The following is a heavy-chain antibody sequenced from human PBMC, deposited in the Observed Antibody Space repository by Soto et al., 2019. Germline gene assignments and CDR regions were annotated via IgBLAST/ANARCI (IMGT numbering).Heavy chain of an antibody. Sequence: PSETLSLTCTVSGGSIRSGGHYWGWVRPPPGQGLEWIGNIFYRGNTYYNPALTSLVTITVNTSTNQFTLNLRFVTASDTAVYYCARHRDTSSRYLLPDYWGQGILVTVSS. V-gene: IGHV4-39*01. CDR3: ARHRDTSSRYLLPDY. J-gene: IGHJ4*02. D-gene: IGHD6-13*01. CDR1: GGSIRSGGHY. CDR2: IFYRGNT.